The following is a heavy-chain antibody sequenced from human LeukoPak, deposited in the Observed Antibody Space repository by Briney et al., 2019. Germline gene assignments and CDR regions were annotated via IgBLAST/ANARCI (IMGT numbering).Heavy chain of an antibody. J-gene: IGHJ4*02. CDR2: ISRASESI. Sequence: GGSLRLSCAASGFTFNFYSMAWVRQAPGKGLEWVSIISRASESIFYADSVKGRFTISRDNAKNSLYLQMDGLRAEDTAAYYCARERVVRGVIITFDYWGQGTLVTVSS. D-gene: IGHD3-10*01. CDR3: ARERVVRGVIITFDY. CDR1: GFTFNFYS. V-gene: IGHV3-21*01.